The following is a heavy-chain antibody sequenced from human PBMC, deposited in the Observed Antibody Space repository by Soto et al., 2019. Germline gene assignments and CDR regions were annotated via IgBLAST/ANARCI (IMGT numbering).Heavy chain of an antibody. D-gene: IGHD3-10*01. CDR3: ARGLPDGSGQYCYY. CDR1: GFTFGSYS. Sequence: EVQLVESGGGLVKPGGSLRLSCAASGFTFGSYSMNWVRQAPGKGREWVSSISSSSSYIYYGDSVKGRFTISRDNAKNSLYLQMNSLRAEDTAVYYCARGLPDGSGQYCYYWGQGTLVTVSS. J-gene: IGHJ4*02. CDR2: ISSSSSYI. V-gene: IGHV3-21*01.